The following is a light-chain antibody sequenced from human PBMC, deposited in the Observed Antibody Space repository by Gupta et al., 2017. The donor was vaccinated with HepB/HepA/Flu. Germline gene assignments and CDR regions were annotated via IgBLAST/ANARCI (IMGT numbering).Light chain of an antibody. V-gene: IGKV3-15*01. CDR1: QSLGDS. CDR2: GAS. J-gene: IGKJ4*01. CDR3: QQYKNWPLT. Sequence: EIVMTPSPATLSVSPGERATLSCRASQSLGDSLGWYQQKPGQAPRRLIYGASTRATGIPARFSGSGSGTEFTLTISSLQSEDFAVYYCQQYKNWPLTFGGGTKVESK.